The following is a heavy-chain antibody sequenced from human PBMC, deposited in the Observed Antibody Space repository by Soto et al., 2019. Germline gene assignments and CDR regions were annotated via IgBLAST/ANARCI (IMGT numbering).Heavy chain of an antibody. Sequence: PSETLSLTCTVSGGSISNYYWSWIRQPPGKGLEWIGYIYYSGSTNYNPSLKSRVTISVDTSKNQFSLKLSSVTAADTAVYYCSRERTTNHFDYWGQGALVTVSS. CDR1: GGSISNYY. V-gene: IGHV4-59*01. D-gene: IGHD1-1*01. CDR3: SRERTTNHFDY. CDR2: IYYSGST. J-gene: IGHJ4*02.